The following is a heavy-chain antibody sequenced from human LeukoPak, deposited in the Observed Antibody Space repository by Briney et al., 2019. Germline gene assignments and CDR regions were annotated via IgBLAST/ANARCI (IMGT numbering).Heavy chain of an antibody. CDR1: GFTFSRAW. V-gene: IGHV3-7*01. D-gene: IGHD5-24*01. Sequence: PGVALRLSCAASGFTFSRAWMSWVRQAPGKGLEWVANIKEDGSEDYYADSVKGQFAISKDNAKNSLYLQMNNLRAEDTAMYYCARDADGYEDWGQGTLVIVSS. CDR3: ARDADGYED. CDR2: IKEDGSED. J-gene: IGHJ4*02.